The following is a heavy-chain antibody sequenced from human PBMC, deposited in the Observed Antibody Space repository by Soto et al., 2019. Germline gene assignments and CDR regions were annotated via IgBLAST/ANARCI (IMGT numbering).Heavy chain of an antibody. D-gene: IGHD3-10*01. CDR2: ISGSGSTI. V-gene: IGHV3-11*01. Sequence: QVQLVESGGGLVQPGGSLRLSCAASGFTFSESYMTWIRQAPGKGLEWVSYISGSGSTIYYGDSVKGRFTVSRDNAKNSVFLQMNSLRAEDTAVYYCASDPFYYASGYWGQGTLVTVSS. CDR3: ASDPFYYASGY. CDR1: GFTFSESY. J-gene: IGHJ4*02.